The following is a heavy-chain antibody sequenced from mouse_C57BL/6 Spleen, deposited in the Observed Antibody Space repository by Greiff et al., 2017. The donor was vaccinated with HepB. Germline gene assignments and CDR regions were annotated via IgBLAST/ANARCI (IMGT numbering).Heavy chain of an antibody. CDR2: IYPGSGST. J-gene: IGHJ4*01. V-gene: IGHV1-55*01. D-gene: IGHD2-2*01. Sequence: QVQLQQPGAELVKPGASVKMSCKASGYTFTSYWITWVKQRPGQGLEWIGDIYPGSGSTNYNEKFKSKATLTVDTSSSTAYMQLSSLTSEDSAVYYCARWGVTTRYYAMDYWGQGTSVTVSS. CDR1: GYTFTSYW. CDR3: ARWGVTTRYYAMDY.